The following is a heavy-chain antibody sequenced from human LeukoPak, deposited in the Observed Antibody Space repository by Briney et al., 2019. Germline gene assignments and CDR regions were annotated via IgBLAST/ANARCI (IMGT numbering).Heavy chain of an antibody. J-gene: IGHJ4*02. CDR2: ISSGGRNI. D-gene: IGHD1-26*01. CDR3: ARGGSGNFYY. CDR1: GFTFSNYE. V-gene: IGHV3-48*03. Sequence: GGSLRLSCAASGFTFSNYEFNWVRQAPGKGLEWVSYISSGGRNIYYADSVKGRFTVSRDNAKNTLSLQMNSLRAEDTAVYYCARGGSGNFYYWGQGTLVTVSS.